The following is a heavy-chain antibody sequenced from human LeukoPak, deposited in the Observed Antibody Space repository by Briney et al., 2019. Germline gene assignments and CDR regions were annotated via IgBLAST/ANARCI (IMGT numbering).Heavy chain of an antibody. CDR3: ARDGGDCSSTSCYPWFDP. Sequence: GGSLRLSCAASGFTFSSYSMNWVRQAPGKGLEWVSSISSSSSYIYYADSVKGRFTISRDNAKNSLYLQMNSLRAEDTAVYYCARDGGDCSSTSCYPWFDPWGQGTLVTVSS. V-gene: IGHV3-21*01. J-gene: IGHJ5*02. D-gene: IGHD2-2*01. CDR2: ISSSSSYI. CDR1: GFTFSSYS.